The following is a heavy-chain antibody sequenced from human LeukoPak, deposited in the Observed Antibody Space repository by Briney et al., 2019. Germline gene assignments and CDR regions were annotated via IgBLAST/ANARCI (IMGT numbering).Heavy chain of an antibody. CDR1: GGTLNSYV. CDR2: IIPISGTT. V-gene: IGHV1-69*06. J-gene: IGHJ6*03. D-gene: IGHD2-15*01. CDR3: ATLCCGSYYMDV. Sequence: AASMKVSCKASGGTLNSYVISWVRQAPGQGLEWMGGIIPISGTTNYAQKFQGRVTITADKSTSTAYMELSSLRSEDTAVYYCATLCCGSYYMDVWGKGTTVTVSS.